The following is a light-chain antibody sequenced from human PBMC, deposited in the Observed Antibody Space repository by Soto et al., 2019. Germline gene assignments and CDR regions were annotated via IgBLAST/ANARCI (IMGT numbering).Light chain of an antibody. CDR2: DDT. CDR3: HLWDIRSDHVV. V-gene: IGLV3-21*02. J-gene: IGLJ2*01. Sequence: SYELTQPPSVSVAPGQTARITCGGTNIGSNSVHWYRQKPGQPPVLVVYDDTDRPSGIPERFSGSNSGNTATLTISGVEGGDEADYYCHLWDIRSDHVVFGGGTKLTVL. CDR1: NIGSNS.